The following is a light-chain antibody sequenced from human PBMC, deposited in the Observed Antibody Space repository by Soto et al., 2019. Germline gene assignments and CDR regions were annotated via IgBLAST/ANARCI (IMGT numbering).Light chain of an antibody. CDR3: QQRSNWLT. CDR2: DAS. Sequence: EIVLTQSPATLSLSPGERATLSCRASQSVSSYLAWYQQKPGQAPRLLIYDASNRATGIPARFSGSGSGTDFTLTISSLEPEDFAAYYCQQRSNWLTFG. J-gene: IGKJ5*01. CDR1: QSVSSY. V-gene: IGKV3-11*01.